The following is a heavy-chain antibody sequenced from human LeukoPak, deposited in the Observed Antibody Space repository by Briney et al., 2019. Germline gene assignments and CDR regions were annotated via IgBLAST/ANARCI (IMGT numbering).Heavy chain of an antibody. V-gene: IGHV3-21*01. CDR1: GFTFSTYN. J-gene: IGHJ4*02. CDR2: ISTSGSST. CDR3: AREPGNSGDLDY. D-gene: IGHD6-19*01. Sequence: GGSLRLSCAASGFTFSTYNMNWVRQAPGKGLEWVSSISTSGSSTFYADSMKGRFTISRDNAKSSLYLQMSSLRAEDTAVYYCAREPGNSGDLDYWGQGTLVTVSS.